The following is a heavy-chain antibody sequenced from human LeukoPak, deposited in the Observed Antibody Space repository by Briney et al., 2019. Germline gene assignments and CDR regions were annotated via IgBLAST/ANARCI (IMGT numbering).Heavy chain of an antibody. CDR1: GFTLSTYE. CDR3: ATLSDRNFYYSYGLDV. V-gene: IGHV3-48*03. D-gene: IGHD1-14*01. J-gene: IGHJ6*02. CDR2: IGRYGVTT. Sequence: GGSLRLSCAASGFTLSTYEMNWVRQAPGKGLEWVAYIGRYGVTTYYADSVKGRFTISGDNAKNSLNLQMNSLRAEDTAVYYCATLSDRNFYYSYGLDVWGQGATVTVS.